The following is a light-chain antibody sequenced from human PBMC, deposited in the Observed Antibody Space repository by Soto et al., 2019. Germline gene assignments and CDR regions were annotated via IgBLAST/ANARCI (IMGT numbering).Light chain of an antibody. CDR3: QQYGSSPYT. CDR2: GAS. V-gene: IGKV3-20*01. J-gene: IGKJ2*01. Sequence: EIVLTQSPGTLSLSPGDRATLSCRASQSVSSSYLAWYQQTPGQAPRLLIYGASSRATGIPDRFSGSGSGTAFTLTISRLEPGDFAVFYCQQYGSSPYTFGQGTNLEIK. CDR1: QSVSSSY.